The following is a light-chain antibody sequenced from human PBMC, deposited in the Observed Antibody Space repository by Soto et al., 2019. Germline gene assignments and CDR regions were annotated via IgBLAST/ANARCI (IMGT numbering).Light chain of an antibody. CDR1: SSDVGGYNY. V-gene: IGLV2-14*01. CDR3: SSYTTSNTRQIV. Sequence: QSALTQPASVSGSPGQSITISCTGTSSDVGGYNYVSWYQQHPGKAPKFMIYDVSNRPSGVSNRFSGSKSGNTASLTISGLQAEDEGDYYDSSYTTSNTRQIVFGTGTKVTVL. CDR2: DVS. J-gene: IGLJ1*01.